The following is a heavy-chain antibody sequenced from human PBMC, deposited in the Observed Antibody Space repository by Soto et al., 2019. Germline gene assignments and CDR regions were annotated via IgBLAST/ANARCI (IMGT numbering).Heavy chain of an antibody. CDR1: GFTFSSYG. V-gene: IGHV3-23*01. D-gene: IGHD2-8*01. CDR2: ISDTGSNA. CDR3: AKYCTXVSCSYFDY. J-gene: IGHJ4*02. Sequence: EVQLLESGGGLVQTGGSLRLSCAASGFTFSSYGMAWVRQAPGKGLEWVAGISDTGSNAYYADSVKGRFTISRDNSKNTLYLQMNXLRXXDTAVHYCAKYCTXVSCSYFDYWGQGALVTVSS.